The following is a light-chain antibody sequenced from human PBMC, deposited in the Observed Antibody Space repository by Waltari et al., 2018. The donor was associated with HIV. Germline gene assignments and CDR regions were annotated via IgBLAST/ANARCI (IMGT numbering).Light chain of an antibody. CDR1: QSVNSNL. Sequence: EIVLTQSPGTLSLSPGERAALSCRASQSVNSNLVAWYQQKPGQAPRLLIYGASSRATGIPDRFSGSGSGTDFTLTISRLEPEDFAVYYCQQYGTSSITFGQGTRLDIK. CDR2: GAS. J-gene: IGKJ5*01. V-gene: IGKV3-20*01. CDR3: QQYGTSSIT.